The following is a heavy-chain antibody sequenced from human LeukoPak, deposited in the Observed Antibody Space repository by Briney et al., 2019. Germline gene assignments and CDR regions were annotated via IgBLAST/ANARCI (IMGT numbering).Heavy chain of an antibody. CDR3: ARRSRTAVLGLGTYYFDY. V-gene: IGHV4-59*08. CDR2: IYYSGST. D-gene: IGHD7-27*01. J-gene: IGHJ4*02. Sequence: PSETLSLTCTVSGGSISSYYWSWIRQPPGKGLEWIGYIYYSGSTNYNPSLKSRVTISVDTSKNQFSLKLSSVTAADTAVYYCARRSRTAVLGLGTYYFDYWAREPWSPSPQ. CDR1: GGSISSYY.